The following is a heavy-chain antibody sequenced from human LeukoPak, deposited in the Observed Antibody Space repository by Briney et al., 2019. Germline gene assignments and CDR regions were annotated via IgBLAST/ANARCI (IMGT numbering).Heavy chain of an antibody. CDR2: ISSSGSTM. CDR1: GFTFSSCE. CDR3: ARDYLTVGATYYFDY. Sequence: GGSLRLSCAASGFTFSSCEMNWVRQAPGKGLEWVSYISSSGSTMFYAESVKGRFTISRDNAKNSLYLQMNSLRAEDTAVYYCARDYLTVGATYYFDYWGQGTLVTVSS. D-gene: IGHD1-26*01. V-gene: IGHV3-48*03. J-gene: IGHJ4*02.